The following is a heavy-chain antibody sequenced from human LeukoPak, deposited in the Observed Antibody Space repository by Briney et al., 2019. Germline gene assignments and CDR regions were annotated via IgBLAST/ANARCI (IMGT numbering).Heavy chain of an antibody. Sequence: SETLSLTCAVSGYSISSSYYWGWIRQPAGKGLEWIGRIYTSGSTNYNPSLKSRVTISVDTSKNQFSLKLSSVTAADTAVYYCARGRWYCSSTSFYTHWFYPWGQGTLVTVSS. J-gene: IGHJ5*02. D-gene: IGHD2-2*02. CDR3: ARGRWYCSSTSFYTHWFYP. CDR1: GYSISSSYY. CDR2: IYTSGST. V-gene: IGHV4-61*02.